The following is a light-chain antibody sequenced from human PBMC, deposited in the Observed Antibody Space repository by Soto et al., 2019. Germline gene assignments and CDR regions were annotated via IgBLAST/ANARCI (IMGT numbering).Light chain of an antibody. V-gene: IGLV1-47*01. CDR1: SSNIGSNY. CDR3: AAWDDSLSGPV. J-gene: IGLJ1*01. CDR2: RNN. Sequence: QSALTQPPSASGVPGQRGTISCSGSSSNIGSNYVYWYQQLPGTAPKLLIYRNNQRPSGVPDRFSGSKSGTSASLAISGLRSEDEADYYCAAWDDSLSGPVFGTGTKVTVL.